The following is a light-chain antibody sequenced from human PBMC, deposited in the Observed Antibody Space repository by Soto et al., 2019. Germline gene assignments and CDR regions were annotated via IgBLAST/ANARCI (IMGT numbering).Light chain of an antibody. CDR3: QQYDGAPLN. CDR1: QTLSINS. CDR2: PAS. J-gene: IGKJ3*01. V-gene: IGKV3-20*01. Sequence: EIVLTQSPDTLSLSPGERATLFCRASQTLSINSLAWYQQKPGQAPRLLSYPASTRDTGIPDRFNGSGSGTDFALTIHRLEPEEFAVYYCQQYDGAPLNFGPGTKVDV.